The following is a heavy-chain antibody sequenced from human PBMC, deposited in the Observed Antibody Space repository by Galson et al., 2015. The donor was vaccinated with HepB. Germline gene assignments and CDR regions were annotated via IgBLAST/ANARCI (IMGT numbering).Heavy chain of an antibody. CDR1: GSNFHSNW. Sequence: QSGAEVKKPGESLKISCKSFGSNFHSNWIGWVRQMPGKGLEWMGIIYPDDSDTKYSPSFRGHVTISADKSSSTAFLEWDSLAASDTAMYYCTRHRGYCTGGRCHPEYWGQGTLVAVSS. CDR2: IYPDDSDT. D-gene: IGHD2-8*02. V-gene: IGHV5-51*01. J-gene: IGHJ4*02. CDR3: TRHRGYCTGGRCHPEY.